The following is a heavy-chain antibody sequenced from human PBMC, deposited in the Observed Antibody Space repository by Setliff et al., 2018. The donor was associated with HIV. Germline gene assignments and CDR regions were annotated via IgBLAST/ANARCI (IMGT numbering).Heavy chain of an antibody. CDR1: GFTFDDYA. J-gene: IGHJ4*02. Sequence: LKISCVASGFTFDDYAMHWVRQAPGKGLEWVSGISWNSGTIGYADSVKGRFTISRDNGKNSLYLQMNSLRAEDMALYYCVKGTALLWFGENYFDYWGQGTLVTVSS. CDR2: ISWNSGTI. V-gene: IGHV3-9*03. CDR3: VKGTALLWFGENYFDY. D-gene: IGHD3-10*01.